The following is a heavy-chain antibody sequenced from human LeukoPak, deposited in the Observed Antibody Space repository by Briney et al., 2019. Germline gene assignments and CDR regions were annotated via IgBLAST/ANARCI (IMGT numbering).Heavy chain of an antibody. CDR1: GFTFSDYS. J-gene: IGHJ4*02. CDR3: ATWGGGSSSWYVMDY. V-gene: IGHV3-23*01. D-gene: IGHD6-13*01. Sequence: GGSLRLSCAASGFTFSDYSMNWVRQAPGKGLEWVSAISGSGGSTYYADSVKGRFTISRDNSKNTLYLQMNSLRAEDTAVYYCATWGGGSSSWYVMDYWGQGTLVTVSS. CDR2: ISGSGGST.